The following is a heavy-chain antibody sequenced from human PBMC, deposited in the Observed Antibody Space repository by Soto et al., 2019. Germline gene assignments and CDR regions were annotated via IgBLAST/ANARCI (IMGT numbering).Heavy chain of an antibody. CDR1: GFTFSSYG. Sequence: QVQLVESGGGVVQPGRSLRLSCAASGFTFSSYGMHWVRQAPGKGLEWAAIISYDGSNQYYADSVKGRFTISRDNSKNTLYLQMNSLRAEDTAVYYCAKALGELSPESYDHWGQGVLVTVSS. V-gene: IGHV3-30*18. J-gene: IGHJ4*02. D-gene: IGHD3-16*02. CDR3: AKALGELSPESYDH. CDR2: ISYDGSNQ.